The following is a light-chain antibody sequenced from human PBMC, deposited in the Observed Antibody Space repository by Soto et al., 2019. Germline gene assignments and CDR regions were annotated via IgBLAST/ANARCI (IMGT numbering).Light chain of an antibody. CDR2: DAS. CDR3: QHYNNWPRT. CDR1: QRVSSN. Sequence: EIVMTQSPATLSVSPGERVTLSCRASQRVSSNLAWYQQKPGQAPRLLIYDASTRAAGVPGRFSGSGSGTKFTLTISSLQPEDFAVYCCQHYNNWPRTFGQGTQVEVK. J-gene: IGKJ1*01. V-gene: IGKV3-15*01.